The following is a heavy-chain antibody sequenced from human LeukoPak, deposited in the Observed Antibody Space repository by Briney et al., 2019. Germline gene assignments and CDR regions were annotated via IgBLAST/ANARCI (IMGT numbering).Heavy chain of an antibody. CDR1: GFTFSNYG. CDR3: AKDGRWLQDHFDY. CDR2: IRYDGFNK. J-gene: IGHJ4*02. D-gene: IGHD5-24*01. V-gene: IGHV3-30*02. Sequence: GGSLGLSCVAPGFTFSNYGMHWVRQAPGKGLEWVAFIRYDGFNKYYTDSVKGRFTISRDNSKNTLYLQINSLRGEDTAVYYCAKDGRWLQDHFDYWGQGTLVTVSS.